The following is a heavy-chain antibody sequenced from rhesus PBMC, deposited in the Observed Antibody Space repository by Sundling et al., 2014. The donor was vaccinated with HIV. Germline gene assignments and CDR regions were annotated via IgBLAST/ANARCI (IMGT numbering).Heavy chain of an antibody. CDR1: GFSLSTSGMG. J-gene: IGHJ4*01. V-gene: IGHV2S1*01. Sequence: QVTLKESGPALVKPTQTLTLTCTFSGFSLSTSGMGVGWIRQPPGKALEWLATVYWDDDKHYRTSLKSRLTISRDTSKNQVVLKMTNMDPVDTATYYCARISSGWPVLGYWGQGVLVTVSS. CDR2: VYWDDDK. D-gene: IGHD6-31*01. CDR3: ARISSGWPVLGY.